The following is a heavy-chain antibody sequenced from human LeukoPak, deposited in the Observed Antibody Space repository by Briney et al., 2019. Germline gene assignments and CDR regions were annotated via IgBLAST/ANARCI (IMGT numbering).Heavy chain of an antibody. CDR3: ARGAYFDY. J-gene: IGHJ4*02. V-gene: IGHV4-59*11. CDR2: FHYSGST. Sequence: PSETLSLTCTVFGGSISGHYWTWIRQAPGKGLEWIGYFHYSGSTNYNPSLQSRVTVSGDTSKNQVSLKLTSVTAADTAVYYCARGAYFDYWGQGTLVTVSS. D-gene: IGHD1-26*01. CDR1: GGSISGHY.